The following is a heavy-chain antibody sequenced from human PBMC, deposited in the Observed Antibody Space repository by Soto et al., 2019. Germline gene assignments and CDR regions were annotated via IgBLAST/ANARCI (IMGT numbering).Heavy chain of an antibody. D-gene: IGHD3-22*01. V-gene: IGHV1-18*01. CDR2: ISAYNGNT. CDR3: ARDRKYVDYYDSSGYYGLDY. J-gene: IGHJ4*02. CDR1: GYTFTSYG. Sequence: ASVKVSCKASGYTFTSYGISWVRQAPGQGLEWMGWISAYNGNTNYAQKLQGRVTMTTDTSTSTAYMELRSLRSGDTAVYYCARDRKYVDYYDSSGYYGLDYWGQGTLVTV.